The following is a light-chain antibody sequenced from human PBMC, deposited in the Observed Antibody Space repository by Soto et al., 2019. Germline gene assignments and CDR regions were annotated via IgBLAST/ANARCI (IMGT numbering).Light chain of an antibody. Sequence: EIVMTQSPATLSVSPGGRATLSCRASQSISDTLAWYQQKPGQAPRLLIYSASRRATGFPGRFSGSGSGTDFTLTISSLQSEDLAVYYCQQYGSSPWTFGQGTKVDIK. CDR2: SAS. V-gene: IGKV3-15*01. CDR1: QSISDT. CDR3: QQYGSSPWT. J-gene: IGKJ1*01.